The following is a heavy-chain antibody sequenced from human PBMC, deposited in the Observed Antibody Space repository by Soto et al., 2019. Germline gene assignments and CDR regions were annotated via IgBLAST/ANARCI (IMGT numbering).Heavy chain of an antibody. CDR2: IWYDGSNK. J-gene: IGHJ4*02. V-gene: IGHV3-33*01. CDR1: GFTFSSYG. Sequence: GGSLRLSCAASGFTFSSYGMHWVRQAPGKGLEWVAVIWYDGSNKYYADSVKGRFTISRDNSKNTLYLQMNSLRAEDTAVYYCARDSIAAAEGIDYWGQGTLVTVSS. CDR3: ARDSIAAAEGIDY. D-gene: IGHD6-13*01.